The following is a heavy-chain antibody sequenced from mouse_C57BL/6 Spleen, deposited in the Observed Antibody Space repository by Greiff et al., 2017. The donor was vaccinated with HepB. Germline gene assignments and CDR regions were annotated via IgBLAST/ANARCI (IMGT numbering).Heavy chain of an antibody. CDR2: IDPSDSYT. CDR3: ARYYYGSRGAMDY. Sequence: VKLQQPGAELVMPGASVKLSCKASGYTFTSYWMHWVKQRPGQGLEWIGEIDPSDSYTNYNQKFKGKSTLTVDKSSSTAYMQLSSLTSEDSAVYYCARYYYGSRGAMDYWGQGTSVTVSS. J-gene: IGHJ4*01. CDR1: GYTFTSYW. D-gene: IGHD1-1*01. V-gene: IGHV1-69*01.